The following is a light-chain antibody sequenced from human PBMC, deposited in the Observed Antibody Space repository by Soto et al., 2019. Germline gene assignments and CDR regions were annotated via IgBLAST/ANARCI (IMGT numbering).Light chain of an antibody. V-gene: IGLV2-8*01. CDR2: EVT. CDR1: SSDVGGYSY. CDR3: SSYAGSNNLYV. J-gene: IGLJ1*01. Sequence: QSVLTQPPSASGSPGQSVTISCTGTSSDVGGYSYVSWYQRHPGKAPKLMIYEVTKRPSGVPDRFSGSKSSSTASLTVSGLQAEDEADYYCSSYAGSNNLYVFGTGTKVTVL.